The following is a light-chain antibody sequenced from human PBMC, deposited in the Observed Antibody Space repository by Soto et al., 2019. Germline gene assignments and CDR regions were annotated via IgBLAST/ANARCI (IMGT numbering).Light chain of an antibody. V-gene: IGLV2-23*01. J-gene: IGLJ1*01. CDR1: SSDVGSYNR. Sequence: QSVLTQPASVSGSPGQSITISCTGTSSDVGSYNRVSWYQQHPGKAPKLMIYEGSKRPSGVSSRFSGSKSGNTASLTISGLQAEDEADYYCCSYAGSSTPYVFGTGTKVTVL. CDR3: CSYAGSSTPYV. CDR2: EGS.